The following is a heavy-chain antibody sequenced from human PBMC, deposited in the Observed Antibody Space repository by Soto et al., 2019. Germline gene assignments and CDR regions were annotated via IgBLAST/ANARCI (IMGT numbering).Heavy chain of an antibody. CDR1: GFTFSSYA. D-gene: IGHD6-13*01. Sequence: GGSLRLSCAASGFTFSSYAMSWVRQAPGKGLEWVSAISGSGGSTYYADSVKGRFTISRDNSKNTLYLQMNSLRAEDTAVYYCAKEGAHPVGSSIAAAGIIDYWGQGTLVTVSS. CDR2: ISGSGGST. J-gene: IGHJ4*02. CDR3: AKEGAHPVGSSIAAAGIIDY. V-gene: IGHV3-23*01.